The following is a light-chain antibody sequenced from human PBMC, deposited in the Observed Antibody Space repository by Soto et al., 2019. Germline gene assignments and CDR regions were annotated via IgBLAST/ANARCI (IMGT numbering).Light chain of an antibody. Sequence: QSALPQPPSASGSLGQSVTISCTGTSSDVGGYNFVSWFQQRPGEAPKLLIYEVSNRPSGVPDRFSGSKSGNTASLTVSGLQDEDEADYYCCSFAGSGYVLGSGTKVT. J-gene: IGLJ1*01. CDR3: CSFAGSGYV. V-gene: IGLV2-8*01. CDR2: EVS. CDR1: SSDVGGYNF.